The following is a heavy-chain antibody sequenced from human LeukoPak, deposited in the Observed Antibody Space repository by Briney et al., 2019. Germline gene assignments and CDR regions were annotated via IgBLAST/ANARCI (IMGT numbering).Heavy chain of an antibody. J-gene: IGHJ6*03. D-gene: IGHD3-3*01. CDR2: LYYSGTT. V-gene: IGHV4-39*01. CDR3: ARQISDYYYYYIDV. Sequence: PSETLSLTCTVSGGSISSSHYYWGWIRQPPGTGLEWIGTLYYSGTTYYNPSLESRVTISEDTSKNQFSLTLRSVTAADTAVYYCARQISDYYYYYIDVWGKGTTVTVSS. CDR1: GGSISSSHYY.